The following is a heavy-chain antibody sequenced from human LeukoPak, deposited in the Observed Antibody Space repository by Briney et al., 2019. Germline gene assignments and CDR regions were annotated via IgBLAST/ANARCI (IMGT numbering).Heavy chain of an antibody. CDR2: ISGSGGST. CDR3: ARSIAAAGLDSAEYFQH. Sequence: GGSLRLSCAASGSTFSSYAMSWVRQAPGKGLEWVSAISGSGGSTYYADSVKGRFTISRDNSKNTLYLQMNSLRAEDTAVYYCARSIAAAGLDSAEYFQHWGQGTLVTVSS. V-gene: IGHV3-23*01. D-gene: IGHD6-13*01. CDR1: GSTFSSYA. J-gene: IGHJ1*01.